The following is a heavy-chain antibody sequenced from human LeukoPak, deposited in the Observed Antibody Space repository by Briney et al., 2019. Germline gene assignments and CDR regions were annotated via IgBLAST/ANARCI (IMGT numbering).Heavy chain of an antibody. J-gene: IGHJ3*02. D-gene: IGHD3-22*01. CDR3: ATTHHYYDSSGFYYSSDAFDI. CDR1: AFEFSSNW. V-gene: IGHV3-7*02. Sequence: GGSLRLSCVASAFEFSSNWMSWVRQAPGKGLEWVASIKQDGSETYYVDSVKGRFTNSRDNAKRSLELHMSSLRVEDTAVYYCATTHHYYDSSGFYYSSDAFDIWGQGTMVTVSS. CDR2: IKQDGSET.